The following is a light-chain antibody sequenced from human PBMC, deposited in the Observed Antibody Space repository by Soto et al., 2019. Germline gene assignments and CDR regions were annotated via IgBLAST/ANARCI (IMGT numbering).Light chain of an antibody. V-gene: IGLV1-47*01. Sequence: QSVRTQPPSASGTPGQGVTISCSGSTSNIGSNYVYFYQQLPGTAPKLLIYRNNQRPSGVPDRFSGSKSGTSASLAISGLRSDDEADYFCATWDDSLNGFYVFGTGTKVTVL. CDR1: TSNIGSNY. CDR3: ATWDDSLNGFYV. CDR2: RNN. J-gene: IGLJ1*01.